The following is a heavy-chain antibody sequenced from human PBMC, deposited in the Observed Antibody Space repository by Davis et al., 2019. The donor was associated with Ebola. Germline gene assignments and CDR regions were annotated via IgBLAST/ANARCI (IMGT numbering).Heavy chain of an antibody. V-gene: IGHV4-39*07. CDR3: ARGSYDSSGPPRRY. Sequence: MPSETLSLTCTVSGGSISSSSYYWSWIRQPPGKGLEWIGEINHSGSTNYNPSLKSRVTISVDTSKNQFSLKLSSVTAADTAVYYCARGSYDSSGPPRRYWGQGTLVTVSS. D-gene: IGHD3-22*01. J-gene: IGHJ4*02. CDR1: GGSISSSSYY. CDR2: INHSGST.